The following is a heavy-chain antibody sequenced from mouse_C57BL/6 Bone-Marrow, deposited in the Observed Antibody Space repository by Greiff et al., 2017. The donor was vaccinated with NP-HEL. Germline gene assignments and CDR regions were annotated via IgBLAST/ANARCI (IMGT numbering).Heavy chain of an antibody. CDR2: INPYNGGT. V-gene: IGHV1-19*01. Sequence: EVQLQQSGPVLVKPGASVKMSCKASGYTFTDYYMNWVKQSHGKSLEWIGVINPYNGGTSYNQKFKGKATLTVDKSSSTAYMELNSLTSEDSAVYYCARISSGWDYWGQGTTLTVSS. CDR3: ARISSGWDY. D-gene: IGHD3-2*02. CDR1: GYTFTDYY. J-gene: IGHJ2*01.